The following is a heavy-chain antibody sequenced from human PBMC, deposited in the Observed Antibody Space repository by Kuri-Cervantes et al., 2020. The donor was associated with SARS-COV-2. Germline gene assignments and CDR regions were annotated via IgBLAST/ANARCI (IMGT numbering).Heavy chain of an antibody. D-gene: IGHD6-13*01. J-gene: IGHJ2*01. CDR2: ISSSSSYI. CDR3: AKDRSSSWLWYFDL. V-gene: IGHV3-21*01. Sequence: LSLTCAASGFTFSSYSMNWVRQAPGKGLEWVSSISSSSSYIYYADSVKGRFTISRDNAKNSLYLQMNSLRAEDTAVYYCAKDRSSSWLWYFDLWGRGTLVTVSS. CDR1: GFTFSSYS.